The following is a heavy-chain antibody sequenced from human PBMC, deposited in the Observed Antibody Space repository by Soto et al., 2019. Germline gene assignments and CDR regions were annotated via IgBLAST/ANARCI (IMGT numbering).Heavy chain of an antibody. CDR3: AKRGKESTRSFWFDP. CDR2: IYPGDSDT. CDR1: GYSFTSYW. V-gene: IGHV5-51*01. J-gene: IGHJ5*02. Sequence: GESLKISCKSSGYSFTSYWIAWVRQMPGKGLEWMGIIYPGDSDTRYSPSFQGQVTISVDKSISTAYLQWSSLKASDTAIYYCAKRGKESTRSFWFDPWGRGTLVTVSS. D-gene: IGHD2-2*01.